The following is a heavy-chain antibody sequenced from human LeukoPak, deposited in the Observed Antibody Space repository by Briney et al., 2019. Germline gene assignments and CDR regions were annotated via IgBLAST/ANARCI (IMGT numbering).Heavy chain of an antibody. CDR1: GFTFSSYA. CDR2: ISYDGSNK. J-gene: IGHJ6*04. V-gene: IGHV3-30*04. D-gene: IGHD2-2*01. CDR3: ARDRRVPAAMDYYYYGMDV. Sequence: GGSLRLSCAASGFTFSSYAMHWVRQAPGKGLEWVAVISYDGSNKYYADSVKGRFTISRDNSKNTLYLQMNSPRAEDTAVYYCARDRRVPAAMDYYYYGMDVWGKGTTVTVSS.